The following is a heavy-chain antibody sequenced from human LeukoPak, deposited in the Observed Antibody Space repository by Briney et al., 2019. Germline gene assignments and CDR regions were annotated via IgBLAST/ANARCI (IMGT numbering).Heavy chain of an antibody. V-gene: IGHV3-66*01. D-gene: IGHD2/OR15-2a*01. Sequence: PGGSLRLSCAVPGFSVSSTYMSWVRQAPGKGLEWVSVIYSGGSTYYADSMKGRFTISRDNSKNTLYLQMNSLRAEDTAVYYCARESNYDYWGQGTLVTVSS. CDR3: ARESNYDY. CDR2: IYSGGST. CDR1: GFSVSSTY. J-gene: IGHJ4*02.